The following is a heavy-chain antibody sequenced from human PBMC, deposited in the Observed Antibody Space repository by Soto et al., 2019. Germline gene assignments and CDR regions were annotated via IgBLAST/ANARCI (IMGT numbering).Heavy chain of an antibody. CDR1: GGSFSGYY. Sequence: QVQLQQWGAGLLKPSETLSLTCAVYGGSFSGYYWSWIRQPPGKGLEWIGEINHSGSTNYNPSLKSRVTISVDTSKNQFSLKLSSVTAADTAVYYCARVMGFGSSSWYYYYYGMDVWGQGTAVTVSS. CDR3: ARVMGFGSSSWYYYYYGMDV. V-gene: IGHV4-34*01. D-gene: IGHD6-13*01. CDR2: INHSGST. J-gene: IGHJ6*02.